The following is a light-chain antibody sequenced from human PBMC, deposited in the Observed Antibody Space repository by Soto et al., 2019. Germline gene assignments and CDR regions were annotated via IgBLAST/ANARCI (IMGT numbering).Light chain of an antibody. J-gene: IGKJ2*01. CDR2: DAS. CDR1: QRVSSY. V-gene: IGKV3-11*01. Sequence: EIVLTQSPASLSLSPGERDTLSCRASQRVSSYLAWYQQKRGQAPRLLIYDASNRATGIPARFSGSGSGTDFTLTISSREPEDFAVYYCQQRSNWPPYTFGQGTKLEIK. CDR3: QQRSNWPPYT.